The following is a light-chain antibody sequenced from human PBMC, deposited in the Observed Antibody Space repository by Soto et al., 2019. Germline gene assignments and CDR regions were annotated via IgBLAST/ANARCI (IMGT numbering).Light chain of an antibody. J-gene: IGKJ3*01. V-gene: IGKV3-15*01. CDR3: QQYNNWPFT. Sequence: RVMTQSPVTLFVSPGERVTLSCMAIQSVKRNLAWYQQKPGQAPRLLIYGASTRATGIPASFIGNGSGTEFTLTASSLQPEDFEVYYCQQYNNWPFTFGPGTKVDIK. CDR2: GAS. CDR1: QSVKRN.